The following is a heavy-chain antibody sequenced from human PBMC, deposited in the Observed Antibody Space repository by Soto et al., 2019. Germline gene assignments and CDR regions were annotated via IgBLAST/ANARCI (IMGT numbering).Heavy chain of an antibody. V-gene: IGHV1-3*01. J-gene: IGHJ6*02. Sequence: ASVKVSCKASGYTFTSYAMHWVRQAPGQRLEWMGWINAGNGNTKYSQKFQGRVTITRDTSASTAYMELSSLRSEDTAVYYCAAGIAVAGMGYYDVMDVWGQGTTVIVSS. D-gene: IGHD6-19*01. CDR1: GYTFTSYA. CDR2: INAGNGNT. CDR3: AAGIAVAGMGYYDVMDV.